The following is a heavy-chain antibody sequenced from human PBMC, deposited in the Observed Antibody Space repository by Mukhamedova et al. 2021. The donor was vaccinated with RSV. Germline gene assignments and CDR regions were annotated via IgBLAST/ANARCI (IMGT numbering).Heavy chain of an antibody. CDR3: ARESQATTYPRSPPDFDY. J-gene: IGHJ4*02. V-gene: IGHV3-21*01. CDR2: ISSSSSYI. CDR1: S. Sequence: SMNWVRQAPGKGLEWVSSISSSSSYIYYADSVKGRFTISRDNAKNSLYLQMNSLRAEDTAVYYCARESQATTYPRSPPDFDYWGQ. D-gene: IGHD5-12*01.